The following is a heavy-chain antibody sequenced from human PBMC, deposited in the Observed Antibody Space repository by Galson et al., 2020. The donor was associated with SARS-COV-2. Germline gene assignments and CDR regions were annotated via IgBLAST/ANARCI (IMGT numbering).Heavy chain of an antibody. Sequence: ASVKVSCKASGYTFRGHYMHWVRLAPGQGLEWMGGFDPEDGETIYAQKFQGRVTMTEDTSTDTANMELSSLRSEDTPVYSCATGSPLGAPGNWFDPWGQGTLVTVSS. D-gene: IGHD1-26*01. CDR2: FDPEDGET. V-gene: IGHV1-24*01. CDR1: GYTFRGHY. J-gene: IGHJ5*02. CDR3: ATGSPLGAPGNWFDP.